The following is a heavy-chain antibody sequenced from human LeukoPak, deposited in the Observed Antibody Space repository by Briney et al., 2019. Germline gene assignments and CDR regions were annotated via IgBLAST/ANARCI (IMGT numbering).Heavy chain of an antibody. Sequence: PGGSLRLSCAASGFTFSNAWMSWVRQAPGKGLEWVGRIKSKTDGGATDYAAPVKGRFTISRDDSRNTLYLQMNSLKTEGTAVYYCTTGDGYTYGFAFDFWGRGTLVTVSS. J-gene: IGHJ4*02. V-gene: IGHV3-15*01. CDR3: TTGDGYTYGFAFDF. CDR2: IKSKTDGGAT. CDR1: GFTFSNAW. D-gene: IGHD5-18*01.